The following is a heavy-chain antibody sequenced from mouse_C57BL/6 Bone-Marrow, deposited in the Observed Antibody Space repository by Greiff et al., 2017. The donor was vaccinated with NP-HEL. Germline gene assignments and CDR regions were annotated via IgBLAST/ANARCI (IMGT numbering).Heavy chain of an antibody. D-gene: IGHD1-1*01. J-gene: IGHJ2*01. CDR1: GYTFTSYW. Sequence: QVQLQQPGAELVKPGASVKLSCKASGYTFTSYWMQWVKQRPGQGLEWIGEIDPSDSYTNYNQKFKGKATLTVDTSSRTAYMQLSSLTSEDSAVYYCARWVYYGREDYWGQGTTLTVSS. CDR2: IDPSDSYT. CDR3: ARWVYYGREDY. V-gene: IGHV1-50*01.